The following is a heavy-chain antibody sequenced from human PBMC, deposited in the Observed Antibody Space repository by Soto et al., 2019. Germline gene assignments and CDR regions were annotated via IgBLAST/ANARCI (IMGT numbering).Heavy chain of an antibody. V-gene: IGHV4-59*01. J-gene: IGHJ4*02. CDR2: IYYSGST. Sequence: SETLSLTCTVSGGSISSYYWSWIRQPPGKGLGWIGYIYYSGSTNYNPSLKSRVTISVDTSKNQFSLKLSSVTAADTAVYYCARTNSSGYYYVDYWGQGTLVTVSS. D-gene: IGHD3-22*01. CDR3: ARTNSSGYYYVDY. CDR1: GGSISSYY.